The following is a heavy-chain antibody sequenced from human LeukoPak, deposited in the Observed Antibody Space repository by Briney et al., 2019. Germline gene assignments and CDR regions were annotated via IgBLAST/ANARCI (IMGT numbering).Heavy chain of an antibody. CDR1: GYTFTSYD. CDR2: INPNSGGT. V-gene: IGHV1-2*06. J-gene: IGHJ4*02. D-gene: IGHD3-22*01. Sequence: ASVKVSCKASGYTFTSYDINWVRQAPGQGLEWMGRINPNSGGTNYAQKFQGRVTMTRDTSISTGYMELSRLRSDDTAVYYCATHLGGSGYAADYWGQGTLVTVPS. CDR3: ATHLGGSGYAADY.